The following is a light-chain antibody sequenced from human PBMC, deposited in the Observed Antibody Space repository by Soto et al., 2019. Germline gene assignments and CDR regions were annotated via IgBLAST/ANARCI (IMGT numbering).Light chain of an antibody. CDR1: QSISRY. V-gene: IGKV1-39*01. CDR2: GVS. J-gene: IGKJ3*01. Sequence: DIQMTQSPSSLSASVGDRVTITCRASQSISRYLNWYQQKPGKAPKLLIYGVSSLQSGVPSRFSGSGSGTDITLTITSLQPEDFATYYCQQTYTTRCTFGPGTKVDIK. CDR3: QQTYTTRCT.